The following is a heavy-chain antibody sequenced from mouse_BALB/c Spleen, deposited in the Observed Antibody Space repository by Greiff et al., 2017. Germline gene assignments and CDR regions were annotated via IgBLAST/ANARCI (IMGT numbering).Heavy chain of an antibody. CDR1: GFTFSSYA. Sequence: EVHLVESGGGLVQPGGSLKLSCAASGFTFSSYAMSWVRQTPEKRLEWVASISSGGSTYYPDSVKGRFTISRDNARNILYLQMSSLRSEDTAMYYCARGDYDGFAYWGQGTLVTVSA. V-gene: IGHV5-6-5*01. J-gene: IGHJ3*01. CDR3: ARGDYDGFAY. CDR2: ISSGGST. D-gene: IGHD2-4*01.